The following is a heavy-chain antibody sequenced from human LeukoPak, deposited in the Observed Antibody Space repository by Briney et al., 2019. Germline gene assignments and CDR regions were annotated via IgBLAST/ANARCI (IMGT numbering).Heavy chain of an antibody. Sequence: GGSLRLSCVASGVTFSYYVMNWVRQAPGKGLEWVSSISSSSSYISYADSVKGRFTISRDNAKNSLYLQMNSLRAKDTAVYYCARDTYYDSTGYQLDSWGQGTLVTVSS. CDR2: ISSSSSYI. V-gene: IGHV3-21*01. J-gene: IGHJ4*02. CDR3: ARDTYYDSTGYQLDS. CDR1: GVTFSYYV. D-gene: IGHD3-22*01.